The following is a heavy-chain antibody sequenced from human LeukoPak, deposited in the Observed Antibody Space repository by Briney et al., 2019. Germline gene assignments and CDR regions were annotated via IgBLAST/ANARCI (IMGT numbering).Heavy chain of an antibody. CDR3: ARGVEPLAANTLAY. J-gene: IGHJ4*02. D-gene: IGHD1-14*01. V-gene: IGHV3-53*01. Sequence: PGGSLRLSCAASGVTFITNDMTWGRQAPGKGLEWVSVLYSDGNTKYADSLQRRFSLSRDNSKNTLYLEMNSLSPDDTAVYYCARGVEPLAANTLAYCGQGTLVTVSS. CDR2: LYSDGNT. CDR1: GVTFITND.